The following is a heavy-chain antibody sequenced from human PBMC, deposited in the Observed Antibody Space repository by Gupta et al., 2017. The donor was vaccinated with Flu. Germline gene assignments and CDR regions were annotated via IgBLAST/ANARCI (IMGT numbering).Heavy chain of an antibody. J-gene: IGHJ5*02. Sequence: QVQLVQSGAEVKKPGSSVKVSCKASGGTFSSYTISWVRQAPGQGLEWMGRIIPILGIANYAQKFQGRVTITADKSTSTAYMELSSLRSEDTAVYYCARDHFFQVPAARDLTHNWFDPWGQGTLVTVSS. CDR3: ARDHFFQVPAARDLTHNWFDP. V-gene: IGHV1-69*08. CDR1: GGTFSSYT. CDR2: IIPILGIA. D-gene: IGHD2-2*01.